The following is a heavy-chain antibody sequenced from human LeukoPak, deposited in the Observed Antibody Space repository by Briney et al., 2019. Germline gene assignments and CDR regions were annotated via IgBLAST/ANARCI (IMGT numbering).Heavy chain of an antibody. J-gene: IGHJ4*02. CDR2: IHYSGNS. V-gene: IGHV4-59*01. D-gene: IGHD3-22*01. CDR3: ARAPPTPYDSSGYYDY. Sequence: SETLSLTCSVSGDSISGFYWNWIRQSPGKGLEWIGNIHYSGNSNYNPSLKSRVTISVDTSKNQFSLKLSSVTAAGTAVYYCARAPPTPYDSSGYYDYWGQGTLVTVSS. CDR1: GDSISGFY.